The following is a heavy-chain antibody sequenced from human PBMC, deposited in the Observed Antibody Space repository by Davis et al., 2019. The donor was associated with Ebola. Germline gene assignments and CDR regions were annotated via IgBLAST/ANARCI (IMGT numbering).Heavy chain of an antibody. CDR2: AYYTQNT. V-gene: IGHV4-39*02. D-gene: IGHD3-16*01. J-gene: IGHJ6*02. Sequence: SETLSLTCTLSTGSFTSGKDYWSWIRQPPGKGLEWVGTAYYTQNTFHTPSLKSRLSISIDSSKNHFSLIFNSVTAADTAVYYCASHRGRGPASVGGPFEVWGRGAAVSVSS. CDR1: TGSFTSGKDY. CDR3: ASHRGRGPASVGGPFEV.